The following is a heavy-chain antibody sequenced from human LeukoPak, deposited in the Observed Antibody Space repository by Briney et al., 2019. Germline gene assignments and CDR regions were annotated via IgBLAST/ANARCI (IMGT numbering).Heavy chain of an antibody. CDR2: ISYDGSNK. CDR3: ASRDRGYSYGLL. Sequence: GGFLRLSCAASGFTFSSYAMHWVRQAPGKGLEWVAVISYDGSNKYYAHSVKGRFTISRDNSKNTLYLQMNSLRAEDTAVYYCASRDRGYSYGLLWGQGTLVTVSS. J-gene: IGHJ4*02. V-gene: IGHV3-30-3*01. D-gene: IGHD5-18*01. CDR1: GFTFSSYA.